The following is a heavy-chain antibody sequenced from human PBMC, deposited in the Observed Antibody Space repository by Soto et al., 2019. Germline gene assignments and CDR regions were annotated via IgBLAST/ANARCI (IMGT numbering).Heavy chain of an antibody. CDR2: IYYSGST. D-gene: IGHD6-13*01. J-gene: IGHJ4*02. Sequence: QLQLQESGPGLVNPSETLSLTCTVSGGSISSSSYYWGWIRQPPGKGLEWIGSIYYSGSTYYNPSLKSRVTISVDTSKNQFSLKLSSVTAADTAVYYCARRIAAAGYFDYWGQGTLVTVSS. V-gene: IGHV4-39*01. CDR1: GGSISSSSYY. CDR3: ARRIAAAGYFDY.